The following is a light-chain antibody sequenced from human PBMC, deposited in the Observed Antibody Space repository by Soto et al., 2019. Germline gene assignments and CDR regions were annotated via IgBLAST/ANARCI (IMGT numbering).Light chain of an antibody. CDR1: QSISSK. V-gene: IGKV3-15*01. Sequence: EIVMTQSPATLSVSPGERATLSCRASQSISSKLAWYQQKPGQAPRLLIYGASTRATGIPVSFSGSGSGTEFTLTITSLQPEDFAVYYCQEYNYWHPITFGGGTKVEIK. J-gene: IGKJ4*01. CDR2: GAS. CDR3: QEYNYWHPIT.